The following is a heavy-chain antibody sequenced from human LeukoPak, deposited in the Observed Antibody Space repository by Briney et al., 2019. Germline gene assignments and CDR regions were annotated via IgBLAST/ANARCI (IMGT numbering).Heavy chain of an antibody. CDR1: GFNFDDYA. J-gene: IGHJ3*02. V-gene: IGHV3-9*01. Sequence: PGGSLRLSCAASGFNFDDYAMHWVRQAPGKGLEWVSGISWNSGSVAYADSVKGRFTISRDNVKNSLYLQMNSLRAEDTALYYCARRGRGSDAFDIWGQGTMVTVSS. CDR2: ISWNSGSV. D-gene: IGHD3-10*01. CDR3: ARRGRGSDAFDI.